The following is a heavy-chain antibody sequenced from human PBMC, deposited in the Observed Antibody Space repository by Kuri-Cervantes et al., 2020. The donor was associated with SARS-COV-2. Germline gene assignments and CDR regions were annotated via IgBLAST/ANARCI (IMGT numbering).Heavy chain of an antibody. CDR3: ARVVGDTAMGYGMDV. J-gene: IGHJ6*02. CDR2: IYYSGST. Sequence: GSLRLSCTVSGGSISSSSYYWDWIRQPPGKGLEWIGSIYYSGSTYYNPSLKSRVTISVDTSKNQFSLKLSSVTAADTAVYYCARVVGDTAMGYGMDVWGQGTTVTVSS. V-gene: IGHV4-39*01. CDR1: GGSISSSSYY. D-gene: IGHD5-18*01.